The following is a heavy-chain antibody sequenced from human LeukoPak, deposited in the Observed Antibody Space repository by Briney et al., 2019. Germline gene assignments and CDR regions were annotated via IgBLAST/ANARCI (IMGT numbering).Heavy chain of an antibody. CDR1: GGSISSSIYY. V-gene: IGHV4-39*02. Sequence: SETLSLTCTVSGGSISSSIYYWGWFRQPPGKGLEWIGSIYYNVATYYNSSLKSRVTISVDTSRNHLSLKLSSVTAADTAVYYCARVRDGYNRNWAYWGQGTLVTVSS. J-gene: IGHJ4*02. D-gene: IGHD5-24*01. CDR2: IYYNVAT. CDR3: ARVRDGYNRNWAY.